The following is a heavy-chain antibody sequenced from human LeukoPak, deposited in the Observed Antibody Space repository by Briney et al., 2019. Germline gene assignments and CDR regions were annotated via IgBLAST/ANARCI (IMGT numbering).Heavy chain of an antibody. V-gene: IGHV1-8*01. D-gene: IGHD1-26*01. CDR2: MNPNSGNT. CDR1: GYTFTSYD. CDR3: ARVLTCKVGATREFVRDRDDY. J-gene: IGHJ4*02. Sequence: GASVKVSCKASGYTFTSYDINWVRQATGQGLEWMGWMNPNSGNTGYAQKFQGRVTMTRDTSISTAYMELSSLRSEDTAVYYCARVLTCKVGATREFVRDRDDYWGQGTLVTVSS.